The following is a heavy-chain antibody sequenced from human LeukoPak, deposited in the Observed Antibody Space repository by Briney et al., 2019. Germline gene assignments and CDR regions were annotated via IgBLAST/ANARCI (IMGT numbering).Heavy chain of an antibody. V-gene: IGHV3-30*04. CDR3: ARDRDCSRTDCYNVFDL. Sequence: PGGSLRLSCAASGFSFSTYEMHWVRQAPGKGLEWVAVISSDGRNKYYADSVRGRFTISRDNSKNTLHLQMDRLRLEDTSVYYCARDRDCSRTDCYNVFDLWGQGTMVTVSS. J-gene: IGHJ3*01. CDR1: GFSFSTYE. CDR2: ISSDGRNK. D-gene: IGHD2-2*02.